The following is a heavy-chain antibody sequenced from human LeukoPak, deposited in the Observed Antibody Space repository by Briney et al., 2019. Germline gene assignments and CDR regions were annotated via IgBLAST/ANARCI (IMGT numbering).Heavy chain of an antibody. Sequence: ASVKVSCKASGYTFTSYGISWVRQAPGQGLEWMGRIIPILGIANYAQKFQGRVTITADKSTSTAYMELSSLRSEDTAVYYCARVEIYCSGGSCYSGAAPDWYFDLWGRGTLVTVSS. J-gene: IGHJ2*01. CDR1: GYTFTSYG. V-gene: IGHV1-69*04. D-gene: IGHD2-15*01. CDR2: IIPILGIA. CDR3: ARVEIYCSGGSCYSGAAPDWYFDL.